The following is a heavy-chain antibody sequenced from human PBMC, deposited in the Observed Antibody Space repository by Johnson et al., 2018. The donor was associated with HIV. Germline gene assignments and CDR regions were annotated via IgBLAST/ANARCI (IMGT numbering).Heavy chain of an antibody. Sequence: VQLVESGGGLVQPGGSLRLSCAASGFTFSSYAMHWVRQAPGKGLEWVSGISWNSGSIGYADSVKGRFTISRDNAKNSLYLQMNSLRAEDTAVYYCARGRWLQLQGAYDAFDIWGRGTMVTVSS. CDR3: ARGRWLQLQGAYDAFDI. CDR1: GFTFSSYA. D-gene: IGHD5-24*01. J-gene: IGHJ3*02. CDR2: ISWNSGSI. V-gene: IGHV3-9*01.